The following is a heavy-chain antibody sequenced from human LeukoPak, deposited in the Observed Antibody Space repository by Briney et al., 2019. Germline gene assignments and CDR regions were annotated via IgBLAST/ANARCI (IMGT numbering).Heavy chain of an antibody. CDR2: IYYSGST. V-gene: IGHV4-59*01. D-gene: IGHD3-10*01. J-gene: IGHJ6*02. CDR1: GGSISSYY. CDR3: ARLVTMVGYYYGMDV. Sequence: SETLSLTCTVSGGSISSYYWSWIRQPPGKGLEGIGYIYYSGSTNYNPSLTSRVTISLHTSKTQFSLKLSSVTAADTAVYYCARLVTMVGYYYGMDVWGQGTTVTVSS.